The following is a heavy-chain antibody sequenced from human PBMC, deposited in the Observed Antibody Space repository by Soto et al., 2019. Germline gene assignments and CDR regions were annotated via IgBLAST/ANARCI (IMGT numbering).Heavy chain of an antibody. CDR1: GGSISSGGYY. D-gene: IGHD3-22*01. V-gene: IGHV4-31*03. CDR2: IYYSGST. Sequence: SETLSLTCTVSGGSISSGGYYWSWIRQHPGKGLEWIGYIYYSGSTYYNPSLKSRVTISVDTSKNQFSLKLSSVTAADTAVYYCARDQKEDYDSSGTEPHYGMGVCGELTTVTISS. J-gene: IGHJ6*02. CDR3: ARDQKEDYDSSGTEPHYGMGV.